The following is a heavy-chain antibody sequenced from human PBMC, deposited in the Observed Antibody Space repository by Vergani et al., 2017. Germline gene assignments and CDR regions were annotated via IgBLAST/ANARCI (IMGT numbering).Heavy chain of an antibody. CDR2: ISNDGSKK. CDR3: AKVCGSTSCPYGGGAFDV. CDR1: GFSFSSHA. Sequence: QVQLAESGGGRVQPGRSLRLSCAASGFSFSSHAIHWVRQAPGKGLEWVAVISNDGSKKYYADSVKGRFTISRDNSKNTLDLQMTDLRAEDTATYYCAKVCGSTSCPYGGGAFDVWGHGTMVTVSS. V-gene: IGHV3-30*18. D-gene: IGHD2-2*01. J-gene: IGHJ3*01.